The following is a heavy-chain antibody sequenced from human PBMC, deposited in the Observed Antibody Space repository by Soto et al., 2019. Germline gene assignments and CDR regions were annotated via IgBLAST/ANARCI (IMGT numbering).Heavy chain of an antibody. CDR3: ARGGAARKGWFDP. CDR2: IYYSGST. CDR1: GGSVSSGSYY. Sequence: SETLSLTCTVSGGSVSSGSYYWSWIRQPPGKGLEWIGYIYYSGSTNYNPSLKSRVTISVDTSKNQFSLKLSSVTAADTAVYYCARGGAARKGWFDPWGQGTLVTVPQ. J-gene: IGHJ5*02. V-gene: IGHV4-61*01. D-gene: IGHD6-6*01.